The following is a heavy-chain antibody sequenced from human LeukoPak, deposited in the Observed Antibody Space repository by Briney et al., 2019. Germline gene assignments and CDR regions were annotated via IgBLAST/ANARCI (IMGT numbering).Heavy chain of an antibody. J-gene: IGHJ4*02. CDR3: AKDWGYRAAMVIYRLYSFYY. CDR1: GFTFSSYG. D-gene: IGHD5-18*01. Sequence: GGSLSLSCAASGFTFSSYGMHWVRQAPGKGLEWVAVISYDGSNKYYADSVKGRFTISRDNSKSTLYLQMNSLRAEDTAVYYCAKDWGYRAAMVIYRLYSFYYWGQGTLVTVCS. V-gene: IGHV3-30*18. CDR2: ISYDGSNK.